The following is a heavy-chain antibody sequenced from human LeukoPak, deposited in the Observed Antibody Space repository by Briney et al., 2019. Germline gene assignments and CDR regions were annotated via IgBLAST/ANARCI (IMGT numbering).Heavy chain of an antibody. CDR3: ARGYGDLPARVPYFDY. CDR2: IYSGGST. Sequence: GGSLRLSCAASGFTVRSNSMTWVRQAPGRGLEWVSVIYSGGSTYYADSVSGRFTISRDNAKNSLYLQMKSLRDEDTAIYYCARGYGDLPARVPYFDYWGQGTLVTVSS. CDR1: GFTVRSNS. D-gene: IGHD4-17*01. J-gene: IGHJ4*02. V-gene: IGHV3-66*01.